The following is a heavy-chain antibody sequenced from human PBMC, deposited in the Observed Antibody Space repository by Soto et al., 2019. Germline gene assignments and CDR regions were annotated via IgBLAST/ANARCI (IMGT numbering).Heavy chain of an antibody. Sequence: QVQLVQSGAEVKKPGASVKVSCTASGYTFTSYDINWVRQATGQGLEWMGWMNPNSGNTGFAQKFQGRVTMTSNTSISTAYMELSSLTSEDTAMYYCARGSGACNYDHLWGSYRYYMDVWRKGTTVTVSS. J-gene: IGHJ6*03. CDR1: GYTFTSYD. CDR3: ARGSGACNYDHLWGSYRYYMDV. D-gene: IGHD3-16*02. CDR2: MNPNSGNT. V-gene: IGHV1-8*01.